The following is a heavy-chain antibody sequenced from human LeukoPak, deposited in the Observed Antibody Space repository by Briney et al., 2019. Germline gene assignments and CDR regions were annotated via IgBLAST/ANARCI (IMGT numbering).Heavy chain of an antibody. Sequence: GGSLRLSCAASGFTFSDYYMSWIRQAPGQGLEWVSYIRSSGTTIHYADSVKGRFTISRDNAKNSLYLQRNSLRAEDTAVYYCARDRGAVTDVFDYWGQGTLVTVSS. V-gene: IGHV3-11*04. CDR3: ARDRGAVTDVFDY. D-gene: IGHD6-19*01. CDR2: IRSSGTTI. CDR1: GFTFSDYY. J-gene: IGHJ4*02.